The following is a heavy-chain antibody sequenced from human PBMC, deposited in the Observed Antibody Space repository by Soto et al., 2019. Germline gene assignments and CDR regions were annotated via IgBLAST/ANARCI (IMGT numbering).Heavy chain of an antibody. CDR2: ISGSGGST. CDR3: AKRRAGYVSNFDY. J-gene: IGHJ4*02. Sequence: GGSLRLSCAASGFTFSSYAMSWVRQAPGKGLEWVSAISGSGGSTFYADAVKGRFTISRDNSRNTLFLQMNSLRAEDTAVYYCAKRRAGYVSNFDYWGQGTLATVSS. V-gene: IGHV3-23*01. CDR1: GFTFSSYA. D-gene: IGHD5-12*01.